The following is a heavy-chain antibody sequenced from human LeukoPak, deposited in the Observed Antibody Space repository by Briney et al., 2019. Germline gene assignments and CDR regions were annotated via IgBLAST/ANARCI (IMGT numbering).Heavy chain of an antibody. CDR3: ARRALTMVRGVRDAFDI. J-gene: IGHJ3*02. V-gene: IGHV4-39*01. CDR2: IYYSGST. D-gene: IGHD3-10*01. Sequence: SETLSLTCTVSGGSISSSSYYWGWIRQPPGQGLEWIGSIYYSGSTYYNPSLKSRVTISVDTSKNQFSLKLSSVTAADTAVYYCARRALTMVRGVRDAFDIWGQGTMVTVSS. CDR1: GGSISSSSYY.